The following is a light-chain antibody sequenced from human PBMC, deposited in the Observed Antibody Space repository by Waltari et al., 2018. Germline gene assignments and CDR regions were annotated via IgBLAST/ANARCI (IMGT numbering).Light chain of an antibody. CDR3: QQSFSSPWT. Sequence: DIQMTQSPSSLSASVGDTVTVTCRASQNIRTHLNWYQQKPATAPKLLIYAASTLHRGAPARFSASASGTDFTLTVTNLQPDDFAVYFCQQSFSSPWTFGQGTRV. CDR1: QNIRTH. V-gene: IGKV1-39*01. J-gene: IGKJ1*01. CDR2: AAS.